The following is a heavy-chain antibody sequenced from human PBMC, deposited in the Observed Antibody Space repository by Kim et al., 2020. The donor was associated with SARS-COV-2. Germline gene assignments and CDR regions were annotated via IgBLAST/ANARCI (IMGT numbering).Heavy chain of an antibody. V-gene: IGHV4-34*01. Sequence: SETLSLTCAVYGGSFSGYYWSWIRQPPGKGLEWIGEINHSGSTNYNPSLKSRVTISVETSKNQFSLKLSSVTAADTAVYYCARTPNYVLRYPFTYWGQGTLVTVSS. CDR3: ARTPNYVLRYPFTY. CDR1: GGSFSGYY. CDR2: INHSGST. D-gene: IGHD3-9*01. J-gene: IGHJ4*02.